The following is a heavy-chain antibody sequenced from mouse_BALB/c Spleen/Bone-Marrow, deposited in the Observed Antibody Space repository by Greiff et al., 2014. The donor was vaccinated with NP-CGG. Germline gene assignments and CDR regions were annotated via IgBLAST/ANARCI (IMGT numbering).Heavy chain of an antibody. J-gene: IGHJ4*01. CDR1: GFNIKDTY. Sequence: VQLQQPGAELVKPGASVKLSCTASGFNIKDTYMHWVKQRPEQGLEWIGRIDPANGNTKYDPKFQGKATITADSSSNTAYLQLSSLTSEDTAVYYCARYGNYCYAMGYWGQGTSVTVSS. V-gene: IGHV14-3*02. CDR3: ARYGNYCYAMGY. D-gene: IGHD2-1*01. CDR2: IDPANGNT.